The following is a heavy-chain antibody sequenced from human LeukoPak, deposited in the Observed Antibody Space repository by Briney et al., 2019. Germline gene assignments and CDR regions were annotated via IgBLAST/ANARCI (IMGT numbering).Heavy chain of an antibody. V-gene: IGHV4-4*02. CDR1: GGSISSSNW. Sequence: PSETLSLTCAVSGGSISSSNWWSWVRQPPGKGLEWIGEIYHSGSTNYNPSLKSRVTISVDTSKNQFSLKLSSVTAADTAVYYCARLASAMVNSPLDYWGQGTLVTVSS. CDR2: IYHSGST. D-gene: IGHD5-18*01. CDR3: ARLASAMVNSPLDY. J-gene: IGHJ4*02.